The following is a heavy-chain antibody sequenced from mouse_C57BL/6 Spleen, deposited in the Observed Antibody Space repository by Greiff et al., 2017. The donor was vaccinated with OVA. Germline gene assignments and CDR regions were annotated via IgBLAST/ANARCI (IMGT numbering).Heavy chain of an antibody. CDR2: IYPRSGNT. V-gene: IGHV1-81*01. D-gene: IGHD2-2*01. CDR1: GYTFTSYG. Sequence: VQLQQSGAELARPGASVKLSCKASGYTFTSYGISWVKQRTGQGLEWIGEIYPRSGNTYYNEKFKGKATLTADKSSSTAYMELRSLTSEDSAVYFCARYYGYDGGWFAYWGQGTLVTVSA. J-gene: IGHJ3*01. CDR3: ARYYGYDGGWFAY.